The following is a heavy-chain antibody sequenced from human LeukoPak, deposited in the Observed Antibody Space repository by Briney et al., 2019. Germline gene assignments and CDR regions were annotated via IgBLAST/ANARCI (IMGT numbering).Heavy chain of an antibody. CDR1: GFTFSSYW. CDR2: IKQDGSEK. V-gene: IGHV3-7*01. Sequence: GGSLRLSCAASGFTFSSYWMSWVRQAPGKGLEWVANIKQDGSEKYYVDSVKGRFTISRDNAKNSLYLQMNSLRAEDTAVYYCARDQYNWNDIAFDIWGQGTMVTVSS. CDR3: ARDQYNWNDIAFDI. D-gene: IGHD1-20*01. J-gene: IGHJ3*02.